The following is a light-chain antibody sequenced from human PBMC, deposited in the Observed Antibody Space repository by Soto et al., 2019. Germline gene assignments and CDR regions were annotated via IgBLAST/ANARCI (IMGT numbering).Light chain of an antibody. J-gene: IGLJ2*01. CDR1: SSDVGAYNY. CDR3: SSYTTISTLVV. V-gene: IGLV2-14*03. Sequence: HSVLTQPASVSGSPGQSITISCTGTSSDVGAYNYVSWYQQHPGKAPKLMIYDVSNRPSGVSNRFSGSKSGNTASLTISGLQAEDEADYYCSSYTTISTLVVFGGGTKLTVL. CDR2: DVS.